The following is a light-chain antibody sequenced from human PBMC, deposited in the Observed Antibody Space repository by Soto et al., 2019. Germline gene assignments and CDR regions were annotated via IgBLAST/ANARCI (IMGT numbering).Light chain of an antibody. Sequence: QSVLTQPPSASETPGQRVTISCSGSSSNIGINTVDWFQQLPGTAPKLLIYNNNQRPSGVPDRFSGSKSGTSASLAISGLQSEDESDYYCAAWDDSLNGYVFGPGTKLTVL. CDR3: AAWDDSLNGYV. CDR2: NNN. CDR1: SSNIGINT. J-gene: IGLJ1*01. V-gene: IGLV1-44*01.